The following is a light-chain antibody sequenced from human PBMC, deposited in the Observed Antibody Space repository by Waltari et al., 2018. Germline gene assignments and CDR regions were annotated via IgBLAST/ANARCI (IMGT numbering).Light chain of an antibody. CDR1: SSDVGGYNY. CDR2: EVN. J-gene: IGLJ1*01. Sequence: QSALTQPPSASGSPGQSVTISCTGTSSDVGGYNYVSWYQQHPGKAPKLMIYEVNKRPSGVPDLFSGSMSGNTASLAVSGLQAEDEADYYCSSYSGSNDYVFGTGTEVTVL. CDR3: SSYSGSNDYV. V-gene: IGLV2-8*01.